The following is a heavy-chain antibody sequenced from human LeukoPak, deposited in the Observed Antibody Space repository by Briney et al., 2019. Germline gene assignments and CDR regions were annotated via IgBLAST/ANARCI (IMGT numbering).Heavy chain of an antibody. V-gene: IGHV3-7*03. D-gene: IGHD2-15*01. Sequence: PGGSLRLSCGASGFTFSNYWMTWVRQAPGKGLEWVANINRDASEKYYADSVKGRFTISRDNAKSSLFLQTNSLRAEDTAVYYCARVLRYCSGGNCYSGGLGYMDVWGKGTTVTISS. CDR1: GFTFSNYW. CDR2: INRDASEK. J-gene: IGHJ6*03. CDR3: ARVLRYCSGGNCYSGGLGYMDV.